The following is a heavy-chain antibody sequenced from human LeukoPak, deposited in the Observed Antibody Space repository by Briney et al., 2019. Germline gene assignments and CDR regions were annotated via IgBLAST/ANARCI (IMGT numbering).Heavy chain of an antibody. V-gene: IGHV3-30*03. CDR3: ARVHYYGSGSYYNPLDY. J-gene: IGHJ4*02. CDR1: GFTFSSYG. CDR2: ISYDGSNK. D-gene: IGHD3-10*01. Sequence: PGRSLRLSCAASGFTFSSYGMHWVRQAPGKGLEWVAVISYDGSNKYYADSVKGRFTISRDNAKNSLYLQMNSLRAEDTAVYYCARVHYYGSGSYYNPLDYWGQGTLVTVSS.